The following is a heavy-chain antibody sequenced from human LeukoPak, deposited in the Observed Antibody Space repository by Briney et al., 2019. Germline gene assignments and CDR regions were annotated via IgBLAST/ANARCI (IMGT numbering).Heavy chain of an antibody. CDR1: GYTFTSYG. J-gene: IGHJ4*02. Sequence: GASVKVSCKASGYTFTSYGISWVRQTPGERLGWRGWISAYNGNTNYAQKLQGRVTMTTDTSTSTAYMELRSLRSDDTAVYYCARDEAVLWFGELLNYWGQGTLVTVSS. CDR2: ISAYNGNT. V-gene: IGHV1-18*01. D-gene: IGHD3-10*01. CDR3: ARDEAVLWFGELLNY.